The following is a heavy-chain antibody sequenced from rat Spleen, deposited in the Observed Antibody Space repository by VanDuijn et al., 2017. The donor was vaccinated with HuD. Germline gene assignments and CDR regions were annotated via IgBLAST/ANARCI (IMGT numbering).Heavy chain of an antibody. J-gene: IGHJ2*01. V-gene: IGHV5-29*01. Sequence: EVQLVESGGDLVQPGRSLKLSCAASGFTFSNYDMAWVRQAPTKGLEWVATISASGGSTYYRDSVKGRFTISIDIAKSTLYLQMNSLRSEDTATYYCSRGRVYYGYTGFDYWGQGVMVTVSS. CDR3: SRGRVYYGYTGFDY. CDR2: ISASGGST. D-gene: IGHD1-9*01. CDR1: GFTFSNYD.